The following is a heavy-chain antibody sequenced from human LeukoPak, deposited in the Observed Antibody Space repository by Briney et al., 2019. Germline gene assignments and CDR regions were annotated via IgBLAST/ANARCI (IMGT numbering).Heavy chain of an antibody. Sequence: SETLSLTCAVYGGSFSTYYWSWVRQPPGSGLEWIGEINHSGSTNYNPSLKSRVTVSIDTSKNQFSLKLSSVTAADTAVYYCARARSPSSGYLLRDHNWFDPWGQGTLVTVSS. D-gene: IGHD3-22*01. CDR3: ARARSPSSGYLLRDHNWFDP. V-gene: IGHV4-34*01. CDR1: GGSFSTYY. CDR2: INHSGST. J-gene: IGHJ5*02.